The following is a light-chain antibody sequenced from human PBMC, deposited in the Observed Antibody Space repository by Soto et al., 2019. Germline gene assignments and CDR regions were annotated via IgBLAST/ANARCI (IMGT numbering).Light chain of an antibody. Sequence: DIQMTQSPSALSASVGDRVNITCRASQSISTWLAWYQQKPGEAPKLLMYKASSLDSGVPSRFSGSGSGTEFTLTISSLQPDDFATYYCQQYNDYPWTFGQGTKVDIK. CDR2: KAS. CDR3: QQYNDYPWT. CDR1: QSISTW. J-gene: IGKJ1*01. V-gene: IGKV1-5*03.